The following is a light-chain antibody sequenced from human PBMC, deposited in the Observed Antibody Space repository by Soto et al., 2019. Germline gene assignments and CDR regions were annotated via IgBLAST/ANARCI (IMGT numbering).Light chain of an antibody. CDR3: QQSYIPPYT. Sequence: DIQMTQSPSSLSASVGDRVTITCRASQIINNYLNWYQQKPGKATKPLIYATSRLQSGVPSRLSGSGSGTDFTLTISPLQPEDFATYYWQQSYIPPYTFGQGTQLEIK. V-gene: IGKV1-39*01. CDR1: QIINNY. J-gene: IGKJ2*01. CDR2: ATS.